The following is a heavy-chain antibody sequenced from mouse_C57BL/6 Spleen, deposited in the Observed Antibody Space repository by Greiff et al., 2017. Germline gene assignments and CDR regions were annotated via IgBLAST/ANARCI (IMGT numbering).Heavy chain of an antibody. D-gene: IGHD1-1*01. Sequence: QVQLQQPGAELVRPGSSVKLSCKASGYTFTSYWMHWVKQRPIQGLEWIGNIDPSDSETHYNQKFKDKATLTVDKSSSTAYMQLSSLTSEDSAVYYCASDFITTVVAPFAMDYWGQGTSVTVSS. V-gene: IGHV1-52*01. CDR3: ASDFITTVVAPFAMDY. CDR2: IDPSDSET. CDR1: GYTFTSYW. J-gene: IGHJ4*01.